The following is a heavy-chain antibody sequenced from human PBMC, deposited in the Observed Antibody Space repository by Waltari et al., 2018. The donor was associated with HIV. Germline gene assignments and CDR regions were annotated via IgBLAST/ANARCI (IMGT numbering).Heavy chain of an antibody. Sequence: EVQLVESGGGLVQPGRSLRLSCAASGFTFDDYAMHWVRQAPGKGLEGVSSSSWNSVRITYADSVRGRFTVSRDNAKNYLYLQMNSLRPDDTAFYYCARGPMYNWFDPWGQGSLVTVSS. CDR1: GFTFDDYA. D-gene: IGHD3-10*01. J-gene: IGHJ5*02. V-gene: IGHV3-9*01. CDR3: ARGPMYNWFDP. CDR2: SSWNSVRI.